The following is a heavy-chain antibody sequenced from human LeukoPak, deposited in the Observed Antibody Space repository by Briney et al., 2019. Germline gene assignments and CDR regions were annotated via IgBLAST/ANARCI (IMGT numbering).Heavy chain of an antibody. V-gene: IGHV3-64*01. J-gene: IGHJ6*03. D-gene: IGHD3-3*01. CDR1: GFTFNKYS. CDR3: ARSDDFWSGYMDV. CDR2: ISSDGGGT. Sequence: GGSLRLSCAASGFTFNKYSMHWVRQAPGKGLEYVSAISSDGGGTYYTNSLKVRFTISRDNSNNTLYLQMASLRAEDMGVYYCARSDDFWSGYMDVWGKGTTVTVSS.